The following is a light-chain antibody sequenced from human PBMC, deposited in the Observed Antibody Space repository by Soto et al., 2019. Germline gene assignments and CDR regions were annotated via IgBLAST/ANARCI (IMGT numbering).Light chain of an antibody. CDR2: GAS. Sequence: VLTQFPGSLSLSPGEPATLSSSDSENVRTFVDWYQQKPGQAPRLLIHGASNRATGIPDRFIGSGSGTDFTPAIINLEPEGFVASWCQPHSQWPTWTFGQGTKV. CDR1: ENVRTF. CDR3: QPHSQWPTWT. J-gene: IGKJ1*01. V-gene: IGKV3-11*01.